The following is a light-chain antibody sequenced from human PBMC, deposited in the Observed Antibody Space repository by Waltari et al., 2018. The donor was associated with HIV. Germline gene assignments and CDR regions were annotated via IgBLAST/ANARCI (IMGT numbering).Light chain of an antibody. CDR1: ALPKKF. Sequence: SYELTQPPSVSVSPGQTARITCSGDALPKKFAYWYQQKSGQAPVLVIYEDNKRPSGVPQSFSGSSSGTMATLTISGAQVADEADYYCYSTDNSGTHIRVFGGGTKLTVL. CDR2: EDN. CDR3: YSTDNSGTHIRV. V-gene: IGLV3-10*01. J-gene: IGLJ2*01.